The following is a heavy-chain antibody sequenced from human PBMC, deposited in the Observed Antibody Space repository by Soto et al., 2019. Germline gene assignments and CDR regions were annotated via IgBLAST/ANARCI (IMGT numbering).Heavy chain of an antibody. Sequence: PSETLSLTCTVSGGSISSSSYYWGWIRQPPGKRLEWIGSIYYSGSTYYNPSLKSRVTISVDTSKNQFSLKLSSVTAADTAVYYCASVKGDDFWSGYYRALYYYYGMDVWGQGTTVTVSS. J-gene: IGHJ6*02. CDR3: ASVKGDDFWSGYYRALYYYYGMDV. CDR2: IYYSGST. D-gene: IGHD3-3*01. V-gene: IGHV4-39*01. CDR1: GGSISSSSYY.